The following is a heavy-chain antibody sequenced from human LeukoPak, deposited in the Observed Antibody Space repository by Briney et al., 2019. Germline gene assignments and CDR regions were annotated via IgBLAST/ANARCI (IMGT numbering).Heavy chain of an antibody. D-gene: IGHD5-18*01. CDR1: GYSFTTFY. CDR2: IDPNGGST. J-gene: IGHJ4*02. CDR3: ARGFSYACDY. V-gene: IGHV1-46*01. Sequence: ASVKVSCKASGYSFTTFYIYWVRQAPGQGLEWMGRIDPNGGSTSYAQKFQGRVTMTRDTSTSTVYMELSSLRSDDTAIYYCARGFSYACDYWGQGTLVTVCS.